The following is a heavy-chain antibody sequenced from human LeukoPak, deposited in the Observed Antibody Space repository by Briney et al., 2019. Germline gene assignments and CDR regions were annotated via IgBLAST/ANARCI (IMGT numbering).Heavy chain of an antibody. CDR1: GYTFTSYD. CDR2: MNPNNGNT. V-gene: IGHV1-8*01. CDR3: AIGGAYQLLNYMDV. Sequence: GASVKVSCKASGYTFTSYDINSVRQATGQGLEWMGWMNPNNGNTGYAQKFQGRVTMTRNISISTAYMELRSLRSEDTAVYYCAIGGAYQLLNYMDVWGKGTTVTVSS. D-gene: IGHD2-2*01. J-gene: IGHJ6*03.